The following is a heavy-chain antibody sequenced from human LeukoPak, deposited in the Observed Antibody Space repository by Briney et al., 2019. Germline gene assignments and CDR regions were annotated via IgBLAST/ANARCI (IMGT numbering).Heavy chain of an antibody. V-gene: IGHV3-23*01. CDR2: ISGSGGST. D-gene: IGHD6-13*01. Sequence: PGGSLRLSCAASGFTFSSYGMHWVRQAPGKGLEWVSVISGSGGSTNYADSVKGRFTVSRDNSKDTVFLQMNSLRAEDTAVYYCAKDASGSWHQNWGDPGGQGTLVTVSS. CDR1: GFTFSSYG. J-gene: IGHJ5*02. CDR3: AKDASGSWHQNWGDP.